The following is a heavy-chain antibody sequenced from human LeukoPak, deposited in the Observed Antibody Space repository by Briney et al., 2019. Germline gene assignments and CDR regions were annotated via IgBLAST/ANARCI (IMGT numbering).Heavy chain of an antibody. J-gene: IGHJ4*02. CDR3: ARDSGWYSFDY. CDR2: IIPIFGTA. D-gene: IGHD6-19*01. V-gene: IGHV1-69*05. Sequence: SVKVSCKASGGTFSSYAISWVRQAPGQGLEWMGGIIPIFGTANYAQKLQGRVTMTTDTSTSTAYMELRSLRSNDTAVYYCARDSGWYSFDYWGQGTLVTVSS. CDR1: GGTFSSYA.